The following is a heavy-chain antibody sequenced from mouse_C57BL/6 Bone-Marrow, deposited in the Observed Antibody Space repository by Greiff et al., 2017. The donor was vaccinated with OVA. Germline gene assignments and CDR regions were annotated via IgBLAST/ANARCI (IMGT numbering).Heavy chain of an antibody. V-gene: IGHV3-1*01. CDR1: GYSITSGYD. Sequence: EVMLVESGPGMVKPSQSLSLTCTVTGYSITSGYDWHWIRHFPGNKLEWMGYISYSGSTNYNPSLKSRISITHDKSKNHFFLKLNSVTTEDTATYYCARRDKAFDYWGQGTTLTVSS. D-gene: IGHD3-2*02. J-gene: IGHJ2*01. CDR2: ISYSGST. CDR3: ARRDKAFDY.